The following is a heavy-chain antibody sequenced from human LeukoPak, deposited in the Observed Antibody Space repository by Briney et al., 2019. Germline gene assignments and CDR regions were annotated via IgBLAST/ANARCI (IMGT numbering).Heavy chain of an antibody. J-gene: IGHJ3*02. CDR1: GYSFTSYW. D-gene: IGHD2-2*01. Sequence: PGESLKISCKGSGYSFTSYWIAWVRQMPGKGLEWMGIIYPGDFDTRYSPSFQGQVTISADKSISTAYLQWTSLKASDTAMYYCASPGYCTSTTCLSRGFAFDIWGQGTMVTVSS. CDR3: ASPGYCTSTTCLSRGFAFDI. CDR2: IYPGDFDT. V-gene: IGHV5-51*01.